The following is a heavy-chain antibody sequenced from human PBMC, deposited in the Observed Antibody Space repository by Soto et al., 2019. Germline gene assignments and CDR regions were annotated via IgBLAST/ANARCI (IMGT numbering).Heavy chain of an antibody. Sequence: AGSLRLSCAASGFIFKMYWMHWVRQSPGKGLVWISRIYNDGTYSDYADSVRGRFTISRDNVNDTLYLQMNNLRAEDSGLYYCTRGPRPISTGTGAYWGQGTQVTVSS. CDR2: IYNDGTYS. CDR1: GFIFKMYW. J-gene: IGHJ4*02. V-gene: IGHV3-74*01. CDR3: TRGPRPISTGTGAY. D-gene: IGHD3-10*01.